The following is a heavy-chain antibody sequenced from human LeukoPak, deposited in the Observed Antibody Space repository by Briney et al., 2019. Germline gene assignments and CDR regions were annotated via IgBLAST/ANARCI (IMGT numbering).Heavy chain of an antibody. CDR2: INHSGST. CDR1: GGSFSGYY. CDR3: ARGWVAGSLFDY. D-gene: IGHD6-19*01. Sequence: PSETLSLTCAVYGGSFSGYYWSWIRQPPGEGLEWIGEINHSGSTNYNPSLKSRVTISVDTSKNQFSLKLSSVTVADTAVYYCARGWVAGSLFDYWGQGTLVTVSS. J-gene: IGHJ4*02. V-gene: IGHV4-34*01.